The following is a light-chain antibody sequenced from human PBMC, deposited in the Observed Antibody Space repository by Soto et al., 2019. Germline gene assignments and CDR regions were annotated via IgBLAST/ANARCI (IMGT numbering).Light chain of an antibody. Sequence: DIQMTQSPSTLSASVGERVTITCRASQSISSWLAWYQQKPGKAPKLLIYDASSLESGIPSRFSGSGSGTEFTLTISSLEPDDFATYYCQHHNSYSSTFGPGTKVEIK. CDR3: QHHNSYSST. J-gene: IGKJ1*01. CDR2: DAS. V-gene: IGKV1-5*01. CDR1: QSISSW.